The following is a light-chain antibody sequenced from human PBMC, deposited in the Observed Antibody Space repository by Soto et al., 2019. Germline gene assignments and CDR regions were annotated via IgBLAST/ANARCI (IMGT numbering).Light chain of an antibody. J-gene: IGLJ3*02. V-gene: IGLV2-23*02. CDR3: CSYVGSSILM. Sequence: QSALTQPASVSGSPGQSITISCTGTSSDVGLYNLVSWYQQLPGKAPKLIIYEVNERPSEISDRFSGSKSGNTASLTISGLQDEDEADYYCCSYVGSSILMFGGGTKLTVL. CDR2: EVN. CDR1: SSDVGLYNL.